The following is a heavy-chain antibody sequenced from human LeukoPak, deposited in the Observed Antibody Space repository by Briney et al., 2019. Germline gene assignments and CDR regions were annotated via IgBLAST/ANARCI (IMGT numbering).Heavy chain of an antibody. Sequence: RGESLKISCTGSGYSFTNYWIGWVRQMPGKGLEWMGIIYPDDSDTRYRPPFQGQVTISADKSIATAYLQWSSLKASDTAMYYCARLQYSNGYVDYWGQGTLVTVSS. D-gene: IGHD5-18*01. CDR2: IYPDDSDT. CDR1: GYSFTNYW. V-gene: IGHV5-51*01. CDR3: ARLQYSNGYVDY. J-gene: IGHJ4*02.